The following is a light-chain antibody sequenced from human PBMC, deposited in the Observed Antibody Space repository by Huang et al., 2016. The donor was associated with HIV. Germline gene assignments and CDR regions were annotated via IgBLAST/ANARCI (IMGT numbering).Light chain of an antibody. CDR2: KVS. CDR3: MQGTRWPWT. J-gene: IGKJ1*01. V-gene: IGKV2-30*01. Sequence: DVAMTQSPLSLPVTLGQPASISCKSSQSLVLRDGNTYLNWFHQRPGQSPRRLIYKVSDRDSGVPDRFSGSGSGTDFTLKISRVEAEDVGIYYCMQGTRWPWTFGQGTKVEIK. CDR1: QSLVLRDGNTY.